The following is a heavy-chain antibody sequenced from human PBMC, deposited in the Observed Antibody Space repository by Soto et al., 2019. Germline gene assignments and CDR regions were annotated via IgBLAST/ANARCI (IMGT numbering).Heavy chain of an antibody. CDR2: ISGSGGST. D-gene: IGHD2-2*01. Sequence: EVQLLESGGGLVQPGGCLRLSCAASGFTFSSYAMSWVRQAPGKGLEWVSAISGSGGSTYYADSVKGRFTISRDNSKNTLYLQMNSLRAEDTAVYYGARGDIVVVPAAGLGPWGQGTLVTVSS. CDR3: ARGDIVVVPAAGLGP. CDR1: GFTFSSYA. J-gene: IGHJ5*02. V-gene: IGHV3-23*01.